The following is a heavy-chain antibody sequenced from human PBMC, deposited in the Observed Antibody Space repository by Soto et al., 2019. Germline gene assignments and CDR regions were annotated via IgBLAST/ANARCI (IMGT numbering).Heavy chain of an antibody. Sequence: PSETLSLTCTVSGGSIRSYYWSWIRQPPGEGLEWIVYIYYSRSTNYNPSLKSRVTISVDTSKNQFSVTLSPMTAADPAVAYCERDHYDSSGYYSGFEYWGKGTQVTVTS. D-gene: IGHD3-22*01. V-gene: IGHV4-59*01. J-gene: IGHJ4*02. CDR3: ERDHYDSSGYYSGFEY. CDR1: GGSIRSYY. CDR2: IYYSRST.